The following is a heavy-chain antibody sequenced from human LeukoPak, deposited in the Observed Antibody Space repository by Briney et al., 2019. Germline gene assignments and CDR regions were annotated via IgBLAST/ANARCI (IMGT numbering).Heavy chain of an antibody. Sequence: GASVTVSCKVSGYTLTELSMHWVRQAPGKGLEWMGGFDPEDGETIYAQKFQGRVTMTEDTSTDTAYMELSSLRSEDTAVYYCATLRYFDWLLSGGNWFDPWGQGTLVTVSS. CDR3: ATLRYFDWLLSGGNWFDP. D-gene: IGHD3-9*01. CDR2: FDPEDGET. J-gene: IGHJ5*02. V-gene: IGHV1-24*01. CDR1: GYTLTELS.